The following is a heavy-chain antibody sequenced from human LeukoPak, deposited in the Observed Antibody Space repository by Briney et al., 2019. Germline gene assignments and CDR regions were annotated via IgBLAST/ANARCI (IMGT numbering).Heavy chain of an antibody. CDR1: GYTFTDYD. CDR3: ARNGRVRRVVKDLFEY. Sequence: ASVKVSCKTSGYTFTDYDITWVRQAPGQGLEWMGRVSPYNGNTYYSQRFQDRVAITKDTSTGTAYMDLRNLRTDDTAMYYCARNGRVRRVVKDLFEYWGQRTLVAVSS. V-gene: IGHV1-18*01. CDR2: VSPYNGNT. J-gene: IGHJ4*02. D-gene: IGHD3-10*01.